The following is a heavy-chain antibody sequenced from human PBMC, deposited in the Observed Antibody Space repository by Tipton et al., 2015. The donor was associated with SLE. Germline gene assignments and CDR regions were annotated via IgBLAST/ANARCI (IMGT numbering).Heavy chain of an antibody. CDR2: ISARSDRT. V-gene: IGHV3-23*01. CDR3: ARGVGIRVATALDI. Sequence: GSLRLSCAASGFMFSSYAMSWVRQAPGKGLEWVSAISARSDRTYYADSVKGRFTISRDNSKSTLYLQMNSLRAEDTAVYYCARGVGIRVATALDIWGQGTLVTVSS. J-gene: IGHJ4*02. D-gene: IGHD3/OR15-3a*01. CDR1: GFMFSSYA.